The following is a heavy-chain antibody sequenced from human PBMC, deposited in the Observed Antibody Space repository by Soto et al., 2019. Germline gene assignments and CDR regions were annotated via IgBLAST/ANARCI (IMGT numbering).Heavy chain of an antibody. CDR2: IYYSAST. J-gene: IGHJ5*02. CDR3: ARHAWVVMSRAARTGINCFAP. V-gene: IGHV4-39*01. D-gene: IGHD6-6*01. CDR1: AGPLSSSGYY. Sequence: YVTLSRTWCVAAGPLSSSGYYWCGNRQPPGKGLELIGSIYYSASTYYITSLKGRVTISVDTCKNQFSLKLSSVTAADTAVYYCARHAWVVMSRAARTGINCFAPWGQGTLFPVSS.